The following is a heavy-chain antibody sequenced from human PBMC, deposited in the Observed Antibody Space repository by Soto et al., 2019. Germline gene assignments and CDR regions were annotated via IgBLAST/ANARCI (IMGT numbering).Heavy chain of an antibody. V-gene: IGHV3-30-3*01. Sequence: GGSLRLSCAASGFTFSSYAMHWVRQAPGKGLEWVAVISYDGSNKYYADSVKGRFTISRDNSKNTLYLQMNSLRAEDTAVYYCARAAWGGLQCCFDYWGQGTLVTVSS. J-gene: IGHJ4*02. CDR1: GFTFSSYA. CDR3: ARAAWGGLQCCFDY. CDR2: ISYDGSNK. D-gene: IGHD7-27*01.